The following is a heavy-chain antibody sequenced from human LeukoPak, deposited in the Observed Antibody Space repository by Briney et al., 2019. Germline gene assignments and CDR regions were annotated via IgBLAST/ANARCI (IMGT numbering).Heavy chain of an antibody. V-gene: IGHV4-39*07. J-gene: IGHJ6*02. D-gene: IGHD1-26*01. CDR3: ARDSGRIDGMDV. Sequence: SETLSLTCTVSGGSISSSSYYWGWIRQPPGKGLEWIGSIYYSGSTYYNPSLKSRVTISVDTSKNQFSLKLSSVTAADTAVYYCARDSGRIDGMDVWGQGTTVTVSS. CDR1: GGSISSSSYY. CDR2: IYYSGST.